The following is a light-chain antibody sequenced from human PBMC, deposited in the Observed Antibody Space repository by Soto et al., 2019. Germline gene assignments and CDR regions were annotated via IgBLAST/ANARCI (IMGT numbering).Light chain of an antibody. Sequence: QSALTQPPSASGSPGQSVTISCTGTSSDVGGYNYVSWYQLHPGKAPKLIIYEVTKRPSGVPDRFSGSKSGSTASLTVSGLQAEDEADYYCSSYAGSNNLVFGGGTKLTV. CDR1: SSDVGGYNY. V-gene: IGLV2-8*01. CDR3: SSYAGSNNLV. J-gene: IGLJ2*01. CDR2: EVT.